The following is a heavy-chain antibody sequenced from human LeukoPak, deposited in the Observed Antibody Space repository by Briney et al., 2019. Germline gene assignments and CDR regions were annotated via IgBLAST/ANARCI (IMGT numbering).Heavy chain of an antibody. CDR3: ARVVRSLTTAILDY. Sequence: PSETLSLTCTVSGGSISSYYWSWIRQPPGKGLEWIGYIYYSGSTNYNPSLKSRVTISVDTSKNQFSLKLSSVTAADTAVYYCARVVRSLTTAILDYWGQGTLVTVSS. CDR2: IYYSGST. D-gene: IGHD4-11*01. V-gene: IGHV4-59*01. J-gene: IGHJ4*02. CDR1: GGSISSYY.